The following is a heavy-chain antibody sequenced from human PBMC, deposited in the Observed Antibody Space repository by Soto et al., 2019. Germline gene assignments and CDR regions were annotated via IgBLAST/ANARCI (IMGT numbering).Heavy chain of an antibody. D-gene: IGHD2-2*02. V-gene: IGHV5-10-1*01. CDR2: FDPSDSYT. CDR1: GYSFTTYW. J-gene: IGHJ4*02. Sequence: PGESLKISCKASGYSFTTYWITWVRQMPGKGLEWMGRFDPSDSYTNYSPSFQGHVTISADRSISTAYLQWSSLKASDTAMYYCARLYSDARTDYWGQGTQVTGSS. CDR3: ARLYSDARTDY.